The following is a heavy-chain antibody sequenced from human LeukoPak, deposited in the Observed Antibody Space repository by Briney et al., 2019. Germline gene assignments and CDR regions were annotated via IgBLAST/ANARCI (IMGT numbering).Heavy chain of an antibody. J-gene: IGHJ4*02. CDR3: ARGVPFPTGERGPFDY. D-gene: IGHD1-1*01. V-gene: IGHV4-30-4*01. CDR2: IYYSGST. Sequence: SQTLSLTCTVSGGSISSGDYCWSWIRQPPGKGLEWIGYIYYSGSTYYNPSLKSRVTISVDTSKNQFSLKLSSVTAANTAVYYCARGVPFPTGERGPFDYWGQGTLVTVSS. CDR1: GGSISSGDYC.